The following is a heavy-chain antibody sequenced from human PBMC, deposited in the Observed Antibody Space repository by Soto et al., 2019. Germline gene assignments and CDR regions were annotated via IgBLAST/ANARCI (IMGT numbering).Heavy chain of an antibody. CDR1: GGSFSGYY. V-gene: IGHV4-34*01. D-gene: IGHD2-15*01. CDR3: ARGRPRRYCSGGSCPLYFDY. CDR2: INHSGST. J-gene: IGHJ4*02. Sequence: SETLYLTCAVYGGSFSGYYWSWIRQPPGKGLEWIGEINHSGSTNYNPSLKSRVTISVDTSKNQFSLKLSSVTAADTAVYYCARGRPRRYCSGGSCPLYFDYWGQGTLVTVSS.